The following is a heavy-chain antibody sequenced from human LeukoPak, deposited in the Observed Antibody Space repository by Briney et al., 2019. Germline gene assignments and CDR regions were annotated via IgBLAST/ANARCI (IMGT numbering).Heavy chain of an antibody. CDR1: GGSISSGGYS. J-gene: IGHJ5*02. Sequence: SQTLSLTCAVSGGSISSGGYSWSWIRQPPGKGLEWIGYIYHSGSTYYNPSLKSRVTISVDRSKNQFSLKLSSVTAADTAVYYCARGRGKYYGSGSYYQGWFDPWGQGTLVTVSS. D-gene: IGHD3-10*01. V-gene: IGHV4-30-2*01. CDR3: ARGRGKYYGSGSYYQGWFDP. CDR2: IYHSGST.